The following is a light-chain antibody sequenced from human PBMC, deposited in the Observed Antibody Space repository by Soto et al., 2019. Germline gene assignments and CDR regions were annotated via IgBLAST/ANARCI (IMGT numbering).Light chain of an antibody. V-gene: IGKV3-11*01. Sequence: EIVLTQSPATLSLSPGERATLSCRARQSISSDLAWYQQKPGQAPRLLIHDASTRATGIPARFSGSGSGTEFILTISSVESEDFAIYYCQQHNDWPTFGQGTRLEIK. CDR2: DAS. CDR1: QSISSD. CDR3: QQHNDWPT. J-gene: IGKJ5*01.